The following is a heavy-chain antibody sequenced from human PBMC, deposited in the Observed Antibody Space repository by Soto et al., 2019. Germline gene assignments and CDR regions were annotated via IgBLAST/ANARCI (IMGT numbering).Heavy chain of an antibody. J-gene: IGHJ5*02. V-gene: IGHV1-3*01. D-gene: IGHD6-13*01. Sequence: SVKVSCKASGYTFASYGIHWVRQAPGQRLEWMGWINAANGDTKYSPKFQGRVTITRDTSASTAYMELSSLRSEDTAVYYCVRRHVSATGIDWFDPWGQRTLVTVSS. CDR1: GYTFASYG. CDR3: VRRHVSATGIDWFDP. CDR2: INAANGDT.